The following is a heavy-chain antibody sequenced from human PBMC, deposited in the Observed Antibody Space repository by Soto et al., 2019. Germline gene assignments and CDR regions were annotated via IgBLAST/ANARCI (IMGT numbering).Heavy chain of an antibody. CDR1: GFTFSSYA. CDR2: ISGSGGST. Sequence: PGGSLRLSCAASGFTFSSYAMSWVRQAPGKGLEWVSAISGSGGSTHYADSVKGRFTISRDNSKNTLYLQMNSLRAEDTAVYYCAKDPFQSAYYYDSSGYPADYWGQGTLVTVSS. CDR3: AKDPFQSAYYYDSSGYPADY. D-gene: IGHD3-22*01. J-gene: IGHJ4*02. V-gene: IGHV3-23*01.